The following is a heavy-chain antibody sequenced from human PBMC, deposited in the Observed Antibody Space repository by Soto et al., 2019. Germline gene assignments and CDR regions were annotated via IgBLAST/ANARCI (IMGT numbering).Heavy chain of an antibody. CDR2: INQEGSDK. CDR3: ATSMRQTLNS. V-gene: IGHV3-7*01. Sequence: EVQVVDSGGGLVQPGGSLRLSCAASGFTFGSHWMTWVRQVPGKGLEWVANINQEGSDKYYVDSVKGRFTISRDNAKNSLYLQMNSLRVEDTAVYYCATSMRQTLNSWGQGTLVTVSS. D-gene: IGHD2-8*01. J-gene: IGHJ4*02. CDR1: GFTFGSHW.